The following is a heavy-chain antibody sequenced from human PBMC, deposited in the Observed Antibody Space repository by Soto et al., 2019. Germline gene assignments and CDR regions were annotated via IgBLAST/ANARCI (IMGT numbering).Heavy chain of an antibody. D-gene: IGHD2-8*01. V-gene: IGHV3-15*07. CDR1: GFNISNYW. CDR2: IMSNADGGTE. J-gene: IGHJ6*02. CDR3: LAYLTGMDV. Sequence: EVQLVESGGGLVKPGGSLRLSCAASGFNISNYWMNWVRQAPGKGLEWVGRIMSNADGGTEAYAAPVEGRITISRDDSKNTLYLQINSLKTEYTGVYYCLAYLTGMDVSGQGNTVTVSS.